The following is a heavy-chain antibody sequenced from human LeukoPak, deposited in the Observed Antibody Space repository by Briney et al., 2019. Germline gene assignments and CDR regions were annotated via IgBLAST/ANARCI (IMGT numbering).Heavy chain of an antibody. J-gene: IGHJ4*02. CDR1: GYSFTNYW. CDR2: NYPGDSDT. D-gene: IGHD5-12*01. V-gene: IGHV5-51*01. CDR3: AGPSSRGLRWLQYQVDY. Sequence: GESLKISCKGSGYSFTNYWIDRVRQMPGKGLEWMGINYPGDSDTRYSTSFQGKVTISADKSINTAYLQWSSLKASDTAMYYCAGPSSRGLRWLQYQVDYWGQGTLVTVSS.